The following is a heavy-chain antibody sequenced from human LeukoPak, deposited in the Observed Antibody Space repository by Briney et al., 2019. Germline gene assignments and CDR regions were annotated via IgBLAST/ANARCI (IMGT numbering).Heavy chain of an antibody. CDR2: ISSSGRYI. CDR1: GFTLTTYT. D-gene: IGHD6-13*01. CDR3: TSITFSGWYP. Sequence: GGSLRLSCAASGFTLTTYTMNWVRQAPGKGLEWVSSISSSGRYIYYADSVKGRFSISRDNAKNSLYLQMNSLRAEDTAVYFCTSITFSGWYPWGQGTLVTVSS. V-gene: IGHV3-21*06. J-gene: IGHJ4*02.